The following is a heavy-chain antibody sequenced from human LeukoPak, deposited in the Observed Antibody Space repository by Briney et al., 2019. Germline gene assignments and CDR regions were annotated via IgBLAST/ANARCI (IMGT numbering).Heavy chain of an antibody. Sequence: GGSLRLSCGASGFIYDTYDMHWVRQAPGKGLEWVAFIRSDGYHTYYADSVKGRFTISRDNSKNTLYLQMNSLRAEDTAVYYCAKDRGIISDYWGQGTLVTVSS. CDR3: AKDRGIISDY. CDR2: IRSDGYHT. V-gene: IGHV3-30*02. J-gene: IGHJ4*02. D-gene: IGHD3-10*01. CDR1: GFIYDTYD.